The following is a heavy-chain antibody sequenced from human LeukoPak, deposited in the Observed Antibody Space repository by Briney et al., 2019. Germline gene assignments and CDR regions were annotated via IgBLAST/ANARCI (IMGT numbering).Heavy chain of an antibody. CDR1: GFTFSSYE. Sequence: PGGSLRLSCAASGFTFSSYEMNWVRQAPGKGLEWVSYISSGGNTIYYADSVKGRFTISRDNAKNSLYLLMNSLRAEDTAVYYCAREGTAMVSSDYWGQGTLVTVSS. V-gene: IGHV3-48*03. CDR3: AREGTAMVSSDY. J-gene: IGHJ4*02. D-gene: IGHD5-18*01. CDR2: ISSGGNTI.